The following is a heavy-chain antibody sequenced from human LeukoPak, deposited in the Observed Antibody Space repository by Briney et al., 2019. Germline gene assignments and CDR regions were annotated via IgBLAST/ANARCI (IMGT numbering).Heavy chain of an antibody. D-gene: IGHD5-18*01. Sequence: GGSLRLSCVASGFDFSSYAMTWVRQAPGQGLEWVSTISGGGGVTYYADSVKGRFTISRDNSKNTLYLQMNSLRAEDTAVYYCAKGTVDTPLGYWGQGTLVTVSS. V-gene: IGHV3-23*01. CDR1: GFDFSSYA. J-gene: IGHJ4*02. CDR2: ISGGGGVT. CDR3: AKGTVDTPLGY.